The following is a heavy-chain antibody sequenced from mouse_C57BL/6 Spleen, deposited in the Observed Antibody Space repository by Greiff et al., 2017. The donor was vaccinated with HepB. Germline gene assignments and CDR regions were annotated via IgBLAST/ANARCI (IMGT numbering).Heavy chain of an antibody. CDR1: GFNIKDDN. Sequence: VQLQQSGAELVRPGASVKLSCTASGFNIKDDNMHWVKQRPEQSLGWIGWIDPENGDIEYASKFQGKATITADKSSNTVYLQISSLTSEDTAVYNCTKRESYYCNYVWDWGQGATLTVA. V-gene: IGHV14-4*01. J-gene: IGHJ2*01. CDR2: IDPENGDI. D-gene: IGHD2-1*01. CDR3: TKRESYYCNYVWD.